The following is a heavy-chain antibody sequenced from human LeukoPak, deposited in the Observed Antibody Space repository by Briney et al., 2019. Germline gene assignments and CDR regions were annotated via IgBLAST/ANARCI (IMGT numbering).Heavy chain of an antibody. CDR2: ISGGGGAT. J-gene: IGHJ4*02. V-gene: IGHV3-23*01. Sequence: GGSLRLSCAASGFTFSSYSMSWVRQAPGKGLEWVSAISGGGGATFYADSVKGRFTISRDNSKNTLYLQMNGLRADDTAVYYCAACKGIVVDLFPDYWGQGTLVTVSS. CDR1: GFTFSSYS. D-gene: IGHD3-22*01. CDR3: AACKGIVVDLFPDY.